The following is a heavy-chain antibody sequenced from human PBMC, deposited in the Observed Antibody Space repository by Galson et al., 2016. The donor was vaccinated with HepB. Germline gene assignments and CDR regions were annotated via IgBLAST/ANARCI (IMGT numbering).Heavy chain of an antibody. Sequence: SLRLSCAASGFTFSSYAMHWVRQAPGKGLEYVSAIGSNGGSTSYADSVKGRFTISRDNSKNTLFLQMSSLRAEDTAVYYFVKDRIGVLMVYGPLDYWGQGTLATVSS. CDR1: GFTFSSYA. J-gene: IGHJ4*02. V-gene: IGHV3-64D*06. CDR2: IGSNGGST. CDR3: VKDRIGVLMVYGPLDY. D-gene: IGHD2-8*01.